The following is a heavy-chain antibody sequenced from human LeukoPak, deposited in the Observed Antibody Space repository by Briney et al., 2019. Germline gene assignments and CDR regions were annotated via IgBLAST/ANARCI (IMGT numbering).Heavy chain of an antibody. CDR3: ARDLLLEYSSSSGDGDAFDI. Sequence: GGSLRLSCAASGFTFSTYAMNWVRQAPGKGLGWVSWIYSNSDTIYYADSVKGRFTISRDNAKNSLYLQMNSLRAEDTAVYYCARDLLLEYSSSSGDGDAFDIWGQGTMVTVSS. D-gene: IGHD6-6*01. CDR1: GFTFSTYA. CDR2: IYSNSDTI. V-gene: IGHV3-48*04. J-gene: IGHJ3*02.